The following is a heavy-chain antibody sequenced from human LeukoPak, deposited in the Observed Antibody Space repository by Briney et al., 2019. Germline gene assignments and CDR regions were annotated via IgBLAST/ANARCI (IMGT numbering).Heavy chain of an antibody. CDR3: ARDVIVVVPAAIFDAFDI. D-gene: IGHD2-2*01. J-gene: IGHJ3*02. CDR2: IYYTGSP. Sequence: SETLSLTCTASGGSISSSTYYWAWIRQPPGKGLEWIGSIYYTGSPYFNPSLKSRLTLSVDTSKNQFSLKLSSMTAADTAMYYCARDVIVVVPAAIFDAFDIWGQGTMVTVSS. CDR1: GGSISSSTYY. V-gene: IGHV4-39*07.